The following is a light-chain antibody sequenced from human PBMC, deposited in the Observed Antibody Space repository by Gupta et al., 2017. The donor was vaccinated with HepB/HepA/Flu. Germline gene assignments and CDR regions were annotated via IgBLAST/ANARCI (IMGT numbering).Light chain of an antibody. Sequence: IQMTQSPSSLSASVGDRVTITCRASQNVSTYLKWYQQKPGRPPELMISAASAFQSGVPSRFSGSGSGTDFTLTISSLQTEDFAAYYCQQSYRIPPTFGGGTKVEI. CDR1: QNVSTY. CDR3: QQSYRIPPT. CDR2: AAS. J-gene: IGKJ4*01. V-gene: IGKV1-39*01.